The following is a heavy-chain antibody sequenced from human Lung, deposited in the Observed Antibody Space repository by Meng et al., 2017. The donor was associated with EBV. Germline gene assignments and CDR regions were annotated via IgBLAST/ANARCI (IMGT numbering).Heavy chain of an antibody. D-gene: IGHD3-10*01. V-gene: IGHV1-3*01. CDR3: ARDQGAWFGEAPRFDY. CDR1: RYTLTNYA. J-gene: IGHJ4*02. Sequence: QDQLVQSGAEVRKQGASVKVSCKAARYTLTNYAMHWGGQAAGQRLEWMGWINAGNGNTKYSQKFQGRVTITRDTSASTAYMELSSLRSEDTAVYYCARDQGAWFGEAPRFDYWGQGTLVTVSS. CDR2: INAGNGNT.